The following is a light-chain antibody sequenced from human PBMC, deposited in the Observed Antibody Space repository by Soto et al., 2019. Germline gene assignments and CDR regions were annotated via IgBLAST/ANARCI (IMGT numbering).Light chain of an antibody. CDR3: QTWGTGPWV. CDR2: LNSDGSP. CDR1: SGHSTYA. Sequence: QSVLTQSPSASASLGASVKLTCTLSSGHSTYAIAWHQQQPEKGPRYLMKLNSDGSPSKGDGIPDRFSGSSSGAERYLTISSLQSEDEADYYCQTWGTGPWVFGGGTQLTVL. V-gene: IGLV4-69*01. J-gene: IGLJ3*02.